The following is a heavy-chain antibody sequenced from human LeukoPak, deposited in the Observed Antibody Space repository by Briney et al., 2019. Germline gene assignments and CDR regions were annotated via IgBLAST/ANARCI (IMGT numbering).Heavy chain of an antibody. CDR2: IIPIFGTA. V-gene: IGHV1-69*13. J-gene: IGHJ4*02. CDR1: GGTFSSYA. D-gene: IGHD3-3*01. CDR3: ARGSQNYDFWSGYYSGVYFDY. Sequence: ASVKVSCKASGGTFSSYAISWVRQAPGQGLEWMGGIIPIFGTANYAQEFQGRVTITADESTSTAYMELSSLRSEDTAVYYCARGSQNYDFWSGYYSGVYFDYWGQGTLVTVSS.